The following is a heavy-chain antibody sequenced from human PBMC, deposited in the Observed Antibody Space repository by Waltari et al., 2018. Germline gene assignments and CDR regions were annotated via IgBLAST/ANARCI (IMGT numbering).Heavy chain of an antibody. J-gene: IGHJ6*02. V-gene: IGHV3-74*01. CDR1: GFTFSLSW. D-gene: IGHD3-10*01. CDR3: ARGRFGSNGMDV. Sequence: EVQLVESGGGLVQPGGSLRLSWAASGFTFSLSWRHWVSQAQGKGLVWVSRINSDGGSTNYVDSVKGRFTISGDNAKNTLYVQMNSLRAEDTAVYYCARGRFGSNGMDVWGQGTTVTVSS. CDR2: INSDGGST.